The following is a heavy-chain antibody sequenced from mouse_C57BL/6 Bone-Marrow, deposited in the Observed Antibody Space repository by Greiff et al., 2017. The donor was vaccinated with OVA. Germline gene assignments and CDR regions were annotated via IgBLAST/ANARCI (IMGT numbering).Heavy chain of an antibody. V-gene: IGHV6-3*01. CDR1: GFTFSNYW. J-gene: IGHJ2*01. Sequence: EVHLVESGGGLVQPGGSMKLSCVASGFTFSNYWMNWVRQSPEKGLEWVAQIRLKSDNYATHYAESVKGRFTISRDDSKSSVYLQMNNLRAEDTGIYYCTFLITTVVATYDYWGQGTTLTVSS. CDR3: TFLITTVVATYDY. D-gene: IGHD1-1*01. CDR2: IRLKSDNYAT.